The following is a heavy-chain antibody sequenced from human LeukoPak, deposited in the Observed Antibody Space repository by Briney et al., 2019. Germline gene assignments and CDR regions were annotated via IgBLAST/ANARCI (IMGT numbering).Heavy chain of an antibody. CDR2: MYYSGST. V-gene: IGHV4-30-4*01. D-gene: IGHD3-22*01. J-gene: IGHJ5*02. CDR3: ARPYYYDSRIDP. Sequence: SETLSLTCTVSGASISSDSYYWSWIRQPPGKGLEWIGYMYYSGSTYYNPSLKSRVVISVDTSKNQFSLKLSSVTAADTAVYYCARPYYYDSRIDPWGQGILVTVSS. CDR1: GASISSDSYY.